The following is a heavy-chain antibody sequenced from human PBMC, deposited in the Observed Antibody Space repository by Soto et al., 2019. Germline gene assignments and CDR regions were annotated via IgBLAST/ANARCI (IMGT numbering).Heavy chain of an antibody. CDR1: GFTFCDFA. V-gene: IGHV3-49*03. CDR3: TRVPSTGQVIPNY. CDR2: IRSKPYGGTA. Sequence: GGSLIHSCAASGFTFCDFAMTWFRQTPGNGLGWVGFIRSKPYGGTAEYAASVKGRFTISRDDSKSIAYLQMNSLKTEDSAFYYCTRVPSTGQVIPNYWGQGTQVTVS. D-gene: IGHD3-9*01. J-gene: IGHJ4*02.